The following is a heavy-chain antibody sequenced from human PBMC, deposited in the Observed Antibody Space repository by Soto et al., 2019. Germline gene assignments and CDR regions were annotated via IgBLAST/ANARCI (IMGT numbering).Heavy chain of an antibody. CDR2: IDPNTGGT. CDR1: GYIFTACY. CDR3: ARSKDSYEDS. V-gene: IGHV1-2*02. J-gene: IGHJ5*01. D-gene: IGHD5-18*01. Sequence: ASVKVSCKASGYIFTACYIHWVRQAPGQGLEWVGWIDPNTGGTSYAQQFQGRVTMTRDTSIRTAYMELSRLRSDDTAVYFCARSKDSYEDSWGQGSPVTVSS.